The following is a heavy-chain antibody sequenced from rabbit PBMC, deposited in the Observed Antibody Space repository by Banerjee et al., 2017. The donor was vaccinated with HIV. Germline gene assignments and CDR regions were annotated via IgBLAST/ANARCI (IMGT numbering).Heavy chain of an antibody. CDR1: GFSFSSYW. CDR2: IDAGSGSA. Sequence: QSLEESGGDLVKPGASLTLTCKASGFSFSSYWMNWVRQAPGKGLEWIGCIDAGSGSAYYASWAKGRFTISKTSSTTVTLQMTSLTAADTATYFCARDYGGDADVYFDLWGQGTLVTVS. CDR3: ARDYGGDADVYFDL. D-gene: IGHD6-1*01. J-gene: IGHJ4*01. V-gene: IGHV1S40*01.